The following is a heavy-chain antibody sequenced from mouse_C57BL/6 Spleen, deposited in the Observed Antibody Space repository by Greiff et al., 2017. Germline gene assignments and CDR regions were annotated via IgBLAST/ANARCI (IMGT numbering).Heavy chain of an antibody. CDR1: GYAFSSSW. CDR2: IYPGDGDT. CDR3: ARDSSGYRFAY. V-gene: IGHV1-82*01. Sequence: VQLQESGPELVKPGASVKISCKASGYAFSSSWMNWVKQRPGKGLEWIGRIYPGDGDTNYNGKFKGKATLTADKSSSTAYMQLSSLTSEDAAVXFCARDSSGYRFAYWGQGTLVTVSA. J-gene: IGHJ3*01. D-gene: IGHD3-2*02.